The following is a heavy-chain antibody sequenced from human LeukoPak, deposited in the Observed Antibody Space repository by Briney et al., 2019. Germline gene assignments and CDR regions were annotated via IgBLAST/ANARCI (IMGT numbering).Heavy chain of an antibody. V-gene: IGHV3-23*01. Sequence: GGSLRLSCAASGFTFSSYAMSWVRQAPGKGLEWVSAISGSGGSTYYADSVKGRFTISRDNSKNTLYLQMNSLRAEDTAVYYCARVLRDYDSRAYDAFDIRGQGTMVTVSS. CDR2: ISGSGGST. CDR1: GFTFSSYA. D-gene: IGHD3-22*01. CDR3: ARVLRDYDSRAYDAFDI. J-gene: IGHJ3*02.